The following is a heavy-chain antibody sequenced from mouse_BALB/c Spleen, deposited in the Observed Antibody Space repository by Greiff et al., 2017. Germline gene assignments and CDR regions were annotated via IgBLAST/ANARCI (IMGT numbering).Heavy chain of an antibody. CDR3: ARSPPLPYYFDY. D-gene: IGHD2-1*01. Sequence: EVQLQQSGPSLVKPSQTLSLTCSVTGDSITSGYWNWIRKFPGNKLEYMGYISYSGSTYYNPSLKSRISITRDTSKNQYYLQLNSVTTEDTATYYCARSPPLPYYFDYWGQGTTLTVSS. CDR1: GDSITSGY. CDR2: ISYSGST. J-gene: IGHJ2*01. V-gene: IGHV3-8*02.